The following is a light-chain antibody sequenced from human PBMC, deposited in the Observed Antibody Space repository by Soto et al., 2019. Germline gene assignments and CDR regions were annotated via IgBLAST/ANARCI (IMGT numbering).Light chain of an antibody. Sequence: QSVLTQSPSASESPGQRVTISCSGTTSNIKTHSVYWYRQLPGTAPKLVIYNDDKRPAGVPDRFSGSKSGTSASLVISGLRSDDEADYFCAAWDDRLSGPVFGGGTKLTVL. CDR1: TSNIKTHS. CDR3: AAWDDRLSGPV. J-gene: IGLJ3*02. CDR2: NDD. V-gene: IGLV1-47*01.